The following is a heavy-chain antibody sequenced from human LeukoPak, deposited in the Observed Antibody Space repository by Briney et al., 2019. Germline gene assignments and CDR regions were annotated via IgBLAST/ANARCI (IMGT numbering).Heavy chain of an antibody. V-gene: IGHV5-51*01. J-gene: IGHJ5*02. Sequence: GEALQISCKGSGCSFTSYWIGWVRRMPGKGLEWRGIIYPGDSDTRYSPSFQGQVTISADKSISTAYLQWSSLKASDTAMYYCARRGYCSGGSCYNWFDPWGQGTLVTVSS. CDR1: GCSFTSYW. CDR2: IYPGDSDT. D-gene: IGHD2-15*01. CDR3: ARRGYCSGGSCYNWFDP.